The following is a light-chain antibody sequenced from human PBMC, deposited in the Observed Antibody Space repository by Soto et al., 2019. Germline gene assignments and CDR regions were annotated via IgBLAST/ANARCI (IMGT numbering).Light chain of an antibody. CDR3: QLYGRSLMWT. V-gene: IGKV3-20*01. Sequence: IVLTQSPGTLSLSPGERATLSCRTSQSVSSHFLAWYQQKPGQAPRLILYGASSRPNGTPDRFSVSGSGTDLTLTVSILEPAAFGMYDGQLYGRSLMWTFCQGTKL. CDR1: QSVSSHF. J-gene: IGKJ1*01. CDR2: GAS.